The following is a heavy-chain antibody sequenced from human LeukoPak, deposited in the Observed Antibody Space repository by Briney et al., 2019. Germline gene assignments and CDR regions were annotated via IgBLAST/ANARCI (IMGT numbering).Heavy chain of an antibody. CDR3: ARVGNYYYYMDV. J-gene: IGHJ6*03. Sequence: GGSLRLACAASGFTFSSFSMNWVRQAPGKGLEWVSSISSSSSYIYYADSVKGRFTISRDNAKNSLYLQMNSLRAEDTAVYYCARVGNYYYYMDVWGKGTTVTVSS. V-gene: IGHV3-21*01. D-gene: IGHD1-14*01. CDR1: GFTFSSFS. CDR2: ISSSSSYI.